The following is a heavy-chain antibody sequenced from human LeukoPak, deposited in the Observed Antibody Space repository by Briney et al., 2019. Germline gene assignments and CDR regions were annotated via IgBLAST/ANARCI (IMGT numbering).Heavy chain of an antibody. J-gene: IGHJ6*03. D-gene: IGHD3-22*01. Sequence: ASVKVSCKASGCTFTGYYMHWVRQAPGQGLEWMGWINPNSGGTNYAQKFQGRVTMTRDTSISTAYMELSRLRSDDTAVYYCARDYDSSENYYYYMDVWGKGTTVTVSS. CDR3: ARDYDSSENYYYYMDV. V-gene: IGHV1-2*02. CDR2: INPNSGGT. CDR1: GCTFTGYY.